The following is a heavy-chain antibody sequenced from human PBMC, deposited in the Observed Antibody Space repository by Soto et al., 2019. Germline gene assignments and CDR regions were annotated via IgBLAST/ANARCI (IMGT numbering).Heavy chain of an antibody. D-gene: IGHD6-13*01. CDR2: IYYSGST. CDR3: ARDLSSHTPDAFVI. CDR1: GGSISSYY. Sequence: SETLSLTCTVSGGSISSYYWSWIRQPPGKGLEWIGYIYYSGSTNYNPSLKSRVTISVDTSKNQFSLKLSSVTAADTAVYYCARDLSSHTPDAFVIWGQGTMVT. J-gene: IGHJ3*02. V-gene: IGHV4-59*01.